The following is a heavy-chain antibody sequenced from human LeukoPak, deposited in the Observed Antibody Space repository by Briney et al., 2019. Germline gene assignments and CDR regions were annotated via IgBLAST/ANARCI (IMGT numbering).Heavy chain of an antibody. J-gene: IGHJ4*02. CDR2: ISSSGSTI. CDR3: AKDPRRYSRTGGYFDY. Sequence: GGTLRLSCAASGFTIGSYEMNWVRQAPGKGLEWVSYISSSGSTIYYADSVKGRFTISRDNAKNTLYLQMNSRRAEDTAVYYCAKDPRRYSRTGGYFDYWGQGTLITVSS. CDR1: GFTIGSYE. V-gene: IGHV3-48*03. D-gene: IGHD6-13*01.